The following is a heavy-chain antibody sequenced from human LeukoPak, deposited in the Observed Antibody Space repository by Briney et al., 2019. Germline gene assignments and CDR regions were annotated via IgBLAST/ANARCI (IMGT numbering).Heavy chain of an antibody. CDR2: ISSSSSYI. Sequence: PGGSLRLSCAASGFTSRSYTMNWVRQAQEKGLEWVSSISSSSSYIYYADSMKGRFTISRDNAKNSLYLQMNSLRAEDTAVYYCARDRVVAPYYFDYWGQGTLVTVSS. CDR3: ARDRVVAPYYFDY. D-gene: IGHD5-12*01. CDR1: GFTSRSYT. J-gene: IGHJ4*02. V-gene: IGHV3-21*01.